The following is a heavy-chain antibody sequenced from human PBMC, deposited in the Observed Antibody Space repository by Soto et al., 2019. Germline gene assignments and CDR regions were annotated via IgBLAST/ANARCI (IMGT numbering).Heavy chain of an antibody. D-gene: IGHD2-8*01. CDR3: VRGYCTTTPCSGDFQH. V-gene: IGHV1-46*01. CDR2: IHPSGDT. Sequence: ASVKVSFKASVYKFTTYFIHLVRQAPGQGLEWMGMIHPSGDTGYGQKFRGRVTMTIDTSTTTAYMELRNLTSEDTAIYFSVRGYCTTTPCSGDFQHWGQGTLVTVSS. J-gene: IGHJ1*01. CDR1: VYKFTTYF.